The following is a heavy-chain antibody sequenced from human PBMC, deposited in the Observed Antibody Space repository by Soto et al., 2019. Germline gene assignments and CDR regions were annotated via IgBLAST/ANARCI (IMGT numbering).Heavy chain of an antibody. V-gene: IGHV4-31*03. Sequence: SETLSLTCTVTGGSISSGVYYWSWIRQHPGKGLEWIGYIYYSGSTYYNPSLKSRVTISVDTSKNQFSLKLSSVTAADTAVYYCARDYYGSGSPTLRFDPWGQGTLVTVSS. CDR2: IYYSGST. J-gene: IGHJ5*02. D-gene: IGHD3-10*01. CDR3: ARDYYGSGSPTLRFDP. CDR1: GGSISSGVYY.